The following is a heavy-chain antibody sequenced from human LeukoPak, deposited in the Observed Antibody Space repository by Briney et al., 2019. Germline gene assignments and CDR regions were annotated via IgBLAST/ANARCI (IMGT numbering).Heavy chain of an antibody. CDR2: ISGSGGST. CDR3: ASRIAVAGPGINFDY. CDR1: GFTFSSYA. V-gene: IGHV3-23*01. J-gene: IGHJ4*02. Sequence: GGSLRLSCAASGFTFSSYAMSWVRQAPGKGLEWVSAISGSGGSTYYADSVKGRFTISRDNSKNTLYLQMNSLRAEDTAVYYCASRIAVAGPGINFDYWGQGTLVTVSS. D-gene: IGHD6-19*01.